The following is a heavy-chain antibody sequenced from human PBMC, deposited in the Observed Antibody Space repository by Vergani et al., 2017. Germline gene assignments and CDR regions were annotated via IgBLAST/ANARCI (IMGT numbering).Heavy chain of an antibody. CDR3: TTVGDDYGDDAFDI. V-gene: IGHV3-9*01. CDR1: GFTFDDYA. Sequence: EVQLVESGGGLVQPGRSLRLSCAASGFTFDDYAMHWVRQAPGKGLEWVSGISWNSGSIGYADSVKGRFTISRDNAKNSLYLQMNSLRAEDTALYYCTTVGDDYGDDAFDIWGQGTMVTVSS. D-gene: IGHD4-17*01. J-gene: IGHJ3*02. CDR2: ISWNSGSI.